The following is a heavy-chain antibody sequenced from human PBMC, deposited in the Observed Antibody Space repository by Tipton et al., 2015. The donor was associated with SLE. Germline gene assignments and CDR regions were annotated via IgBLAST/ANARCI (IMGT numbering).Heavy chain of an antibody. CDR3: VRERKYVVRFRELVAPDL. Sequence: LSLTCAVYGGSFSDYYWSWIRQTPGEGLEWIGEISHTGGTNYNPSLESRVTMSVDTSKNQFSLKLSSVTAADTAMYYCVRERKYVVRFRELVAPDLWGQGTAITVSS. CDR1: GGSFSDYY. V-gene: IGHV4-34*01. D-gene: IGHD1-26*01. CDR2: ISHTGGT. J-gene: IGHJ3*01.